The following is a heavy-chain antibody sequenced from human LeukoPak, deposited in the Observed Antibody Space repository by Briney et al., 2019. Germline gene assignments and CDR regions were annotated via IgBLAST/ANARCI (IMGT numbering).Heavy chain of an antibody. D-gene: IGHD6-13*01. CDR2: ISGSGGST. CDR1: GFIFTTYS. CDR3: AKAPGSSWNFDY. V-gene: IGHV3-23*01. Sequence: GGSLRLSCAASGFIFTTYSMNWVRQAPGKGLEWVSAISGSGGSTYYADSVKGRFTISRDNSKNTLYLQMNSLRAEDTAVYYCAKAPGSSWNFDYWGQGTLVTVSS. J-gene: IGHJ4*02.